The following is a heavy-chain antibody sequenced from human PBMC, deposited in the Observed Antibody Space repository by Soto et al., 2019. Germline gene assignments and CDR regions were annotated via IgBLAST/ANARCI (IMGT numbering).Heavy chain of an antibody. Sequence: QVQLVQSGAEVKKPGASVKVSCKASGYTFTSYGISWVRQAPGQGLEGMGWISAYNGNTNYAQKLQGRVTMTTDTSTSTAYMELRSLRSDDTAVYYCARGAAYCSGGSCYSSFADYWGQGTLVTVSS. J-gene: IGHJ4*02. D-gene: IGHD2-15*01. V-gene: IGHV1-18*01. CDR3: ARGAAYCSGGSCYSSFADY. CDR1: GYTFTSYG. CDR2: ISAYNGNT.